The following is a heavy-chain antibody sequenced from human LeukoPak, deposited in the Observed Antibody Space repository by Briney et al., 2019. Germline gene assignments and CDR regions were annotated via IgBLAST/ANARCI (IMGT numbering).Heavy chain of an antibody. CDR2: INPGGGTT. CDR3: ARDGDHSSSSLSWFDP. D-gene: IGHD6-6*01. CDR1: GYTFTSYY. Sequence: ASVKVSCKASGYTFTSYYMHWVRQAPGQGLEWMGIINPGGGTTTYAQKFQGRVTMTRDMSTSTVYMELSSLRSEDTAVYYCARDGDHSSSSLSWFDPWGQGTLVTVSS. J-gene: IGHJ5*02. V-gene: IGHV1-46*01.